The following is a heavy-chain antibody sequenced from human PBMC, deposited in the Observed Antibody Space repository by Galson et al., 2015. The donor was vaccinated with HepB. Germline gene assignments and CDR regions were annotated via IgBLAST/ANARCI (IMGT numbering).Heavy chain of an antibody. CDR2: ISYDGSNK. J-gene: IGHJ4*02. V-gene: IGHV3-30*04. D-gene: IGHD2-21*02. CDR1: GYTFSSYA. Sequence: SCKASGYTFSSYAMHWVRQAPGKGLEWVAVISYDGSNKYYADSVKGRFTISRDNSKNTLYLQMNSLRAEDTAVYYCAREGRGFVVVTAIKFGIDYWGQGTLVTVSS. CDR3: AREGRGFVVVTAIKFGIDY.